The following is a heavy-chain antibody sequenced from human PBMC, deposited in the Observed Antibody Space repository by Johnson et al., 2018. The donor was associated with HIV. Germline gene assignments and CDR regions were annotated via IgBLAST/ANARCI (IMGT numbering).Heavy chain of an antibody. CDR1: GFTFSSYA. V-gene: IGHV3-30*04. J-gene: IGHJ3*02. D-gene: IGHD1-1*01. CDR3: AVGERPGPSGAFDI. Sequence: QVQLVESVGGLVQPGWSLRLSCAASGFTFSSYAMHWVRQAPGKGLEWVAVISYDGGNKYYADSVKGRFTISRDNSKNTLYLQMNSLIAEDTAVSYCAVGERPGPSGAFDIWGQGTMVTVSS. CDR2: ISYDGGNK.